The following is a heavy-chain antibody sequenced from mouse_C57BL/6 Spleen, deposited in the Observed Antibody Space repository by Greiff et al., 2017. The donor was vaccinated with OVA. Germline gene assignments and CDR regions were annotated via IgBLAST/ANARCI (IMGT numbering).Heavy chain of an antibody. CDR2: IYPGSGNT. J-gene: IGHJ1*03. CDR1: GYSFTSYY. Sequence: QVQLQQPGPELVKPGASVKISCKASGYSFTSYYIHWVKQRPGQGLEWIGWIYPGSGNTKYNEKFKGKATLTADTSSSTAYMQLSSLTSEDSAVYYCARSGRGRYFDVWGTGTTVTVSS. D-gene: IGHD3-1*01. V-gene: IGHV1-66*01. CDR3: ARSGRGRYFDV.